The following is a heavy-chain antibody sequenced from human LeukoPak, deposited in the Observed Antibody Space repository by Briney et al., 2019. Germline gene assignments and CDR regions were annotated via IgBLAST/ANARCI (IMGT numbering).Heavy chain of an antibody. CDR3: ASSGWYSDFDY. V-gene: IGHV4-39*01. CDR2: LYLSRTT. J-gene: IGHJ4*02. CDR1: GGSISGGSHH. Sequence: PSETLSLTCTVSGGSISGGSHHWGWFRQSPGKGLEWIGSLYLSRTTYYNPSLNSRVTISVDTSKNQFSLKLSSVTAADTAVYYCASSGWYSDFDYWGQGTLVTVSS. D-gene: IGHD6-19*01.